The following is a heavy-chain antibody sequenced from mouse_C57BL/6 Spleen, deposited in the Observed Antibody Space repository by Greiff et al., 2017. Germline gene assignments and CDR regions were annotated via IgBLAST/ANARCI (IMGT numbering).Heavy chain of an antibody. V-gene: IGHV2-2*01. CDR3: ARTPLYDGNLYYAMDY. CDR2: IWSGGST. D-gene: IGHD2-1*01. J-gene: IGHJ4*01. CDR1: GFSLTSYG. Sequence: QVQLQQSGPGLVQPSQSLSITCTVSGFSLTSYGVHWVRQSPGKGLEWLGVIWSGGSTDYNAAFISRLSISKDNSKSQVFFKMNSLHADDTAIYYCARTPLYDGNLYYAMDYWGQGTSVTVSS.